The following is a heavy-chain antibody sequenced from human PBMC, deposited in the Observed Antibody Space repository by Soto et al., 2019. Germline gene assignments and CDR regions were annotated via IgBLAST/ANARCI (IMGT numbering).Heavy chain of an antibody. CDR1: GGTFSSYA. Sequence: QVQLVQSGAEVKKPGSSVKVSCKASGGTFSSYAISWVRQAPGQGLEWMGGIIPIFGTANYAQKFQGRVTMTEEEATRRGEGGLRRLRCEEMVVCEGGGGGEVGGAGAFDIWGQGTMVTVSS. CDR2: IIPIFGTA. J-gene: IGHJ3*02. CDR3: GGGGEVGGAGAFDI. D-gene: IGHD3-16*01. V-gene: IGHV1-69*01.